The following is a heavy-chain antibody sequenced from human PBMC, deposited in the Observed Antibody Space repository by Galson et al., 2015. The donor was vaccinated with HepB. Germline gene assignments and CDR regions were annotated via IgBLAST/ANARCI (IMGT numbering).Heavy chain of an antibody. CDR1: EFTFSSYD. CDR2: FSSGGSDK. D-gene: IGHD3-3*01. CDR3: ARNFIKDLWSSYRSGIRHHVLDV. J-gene: IGHJ6*02. Sequence: SLRLSCAASEFTFSSYDMTWVRQGPGTGLEWVSYFSSGGSDKYYAASVKGRFTVSRDNAKNSLYLQMSSLRDEDTAVYYCARNFIKDLWSSYRSGIRHHVLDVWGQGTTVTVSS. V-gene: IGHV3-48*03.